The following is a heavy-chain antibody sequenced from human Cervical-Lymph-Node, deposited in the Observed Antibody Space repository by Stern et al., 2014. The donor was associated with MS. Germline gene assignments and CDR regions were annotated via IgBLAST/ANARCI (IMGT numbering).Heavy chain of an antibody. CDR2: LDWGNDK. CDR1: GFSLSSDGMC. D-gene: IGHD1-26*01. J-gene: IGHJ6*02. CDR3: ARLVGATGYYYGLDV. Sequence: QITLKESGPALVKPTQTLTLTCTFSGFSLSSDGMCVSWIRQPPGKALEWLALLDWGNDKYYSASLKTRLSISKDTSKNQVVLTMTNIDPVDTGTYFCARLVGATGYYYGLDVWGQGTTVTVSS. V-gene: IGHV2-70*12.